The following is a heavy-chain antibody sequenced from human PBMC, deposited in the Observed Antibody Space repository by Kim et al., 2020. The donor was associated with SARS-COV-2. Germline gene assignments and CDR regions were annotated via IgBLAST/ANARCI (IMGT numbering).Heavy chain of an antibody. D-gene: IGHD2-15*01. V-gene: IGHV3-15*01. Sequence: GGSLRLSCAASGFTFTTTWMTWVRQAPGKGLEWVGRIRDEAQSATTDYAANGRGTFTSSSDDSTHTLYLQINSLKIAATAVYYCTKDATPTLSNYFDYWG. CDR1: GFTFTTTW. J-gene: IGHJ4*01. CDR3: TKDATPTLSNYFDY. CDR2: IRDEAQSATT.